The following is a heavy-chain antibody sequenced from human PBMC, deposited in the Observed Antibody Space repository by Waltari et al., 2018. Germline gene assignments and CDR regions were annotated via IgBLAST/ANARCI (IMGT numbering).Heavy chain of an antibody. V-gene: IGHV4-34*01. CDR3: AHGSSGYLNRYYMDV. D-gene: IGHD3-22*01. J-gene: IGHJ6*03. CDR1: GGSFSGYY. CDR2: INHSGST. Sequence: QVQLQQWGAGLLKPSETLSLTCAVYGGSFSGYYWSWIRQPPGKGLEWIGEINHSGSTNYTPSLKSRVTISVDTSKNQFSLKLSSVTAADTAVYYCAHGSSGYLNRYYMDVWGKGTTVTVSS.